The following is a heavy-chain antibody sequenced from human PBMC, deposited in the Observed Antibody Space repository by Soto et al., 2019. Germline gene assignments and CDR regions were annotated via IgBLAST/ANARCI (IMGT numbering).Heavy chain of an antibody. Sequence: ASVKVSCKASGGTFSSYAISWVRQAPGQGLEWMGGIIPIFGTANYAQKFQGRVTITADESTSTAYMELSSLRSEDTAVYYCATYSSSNHWFDPWGQGTLVTVSS. CDR3: ATYSSSNHWFDP. V-gene: IGHV1-69*13. CDR1: GGTFSSYA. D-gene: IGHD6-6*01. J-gene: IGHJ5*02. CDR2: IIPIFGTA.